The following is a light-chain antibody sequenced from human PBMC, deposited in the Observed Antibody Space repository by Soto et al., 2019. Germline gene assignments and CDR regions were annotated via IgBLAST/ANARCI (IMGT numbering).Light chain of an antibody. CDR1: SSDVGGSNY. V-gene: IGLV2-11*01. CDR2: DVS. J-gene: IGLJ2*01. CDR3: CSYAGSYTLV. Sequence: HSVLTQPRSVSGSPGQSVTISCTGTSSDVGGSNYVSWYQQHPGKAPKLMIYDVSKRPSGVPDRFSGSKSGNTASLTISGLQAEDEADYYCCSYAGSYTLVFGGGTKLTVL.